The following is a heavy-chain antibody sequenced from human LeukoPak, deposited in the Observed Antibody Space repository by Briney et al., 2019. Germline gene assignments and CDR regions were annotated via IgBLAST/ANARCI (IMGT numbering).Heavy chain of an antibody. V-gene: IGHV4-34*01. CDR1: GGSFSGYY. J-gene: IGHJ5*02. D-gene: IGHD3-3*01. Sequence: PSETLSLTCAVYGGSFSGYYWSWIRQPPGKGPEWIGEINHSGSTNYNPSLKSRVTISVDTSKNQFPLKLSSVTAADTAVYYCARYVRYDFWSGYLNWFDPWGQGTLVTVSS. CDR2: INHSGST. CDR3: ARYVRYDFWSGYLNWFDP.